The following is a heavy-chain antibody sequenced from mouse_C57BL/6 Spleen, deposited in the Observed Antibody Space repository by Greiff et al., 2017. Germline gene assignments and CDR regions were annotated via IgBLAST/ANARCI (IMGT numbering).Heavy chain of an antibody. CDR2: INPNNGGT. V-gene: IGHV1-22*01. CDR1: GYTFTDYN. CDR3: AKDSNYAMDY. J-gene: IGHJ4*01. Sequence: VQLKESGPELVKPGASVKMSCKASGYTFTDYNMHWVKQSHGKSLEWIGYINPNNGGTSYNQKFKGKATLTVNKSSSTAYMELRSLTSEDSAVYYCAKDSNYAMDYWGQGTSVTVSS. D-gene: IGHD2-5*01.